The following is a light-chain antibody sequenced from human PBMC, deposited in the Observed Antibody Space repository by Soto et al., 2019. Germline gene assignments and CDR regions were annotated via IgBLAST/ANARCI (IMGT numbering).Light chain of an antibody. Sequence: EIVLTQSPATLSLSPGERATLSCRASQSVSSYLAWYQQKPGQAPRLLIYNASNRATGIPARFSGSGSETDCTLTISSLGREDFAVVYFQQGSNRPATFGGGTKVEIK. CDR3: QQGSNRPAT. V-gene: IGKV3-11*01. J-gene: IGKJ4*01. CDR2: NAS. CDR1: QSVSSY.